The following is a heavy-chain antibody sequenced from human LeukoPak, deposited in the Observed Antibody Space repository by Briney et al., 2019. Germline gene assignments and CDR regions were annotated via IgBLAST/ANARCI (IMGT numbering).Heavy chain of an antibody. CDR3: AKLNVGGQEFGP. D-gene: IGHD1-26*01. V-gene: IGHV3-74*01. J-gene: IGHJ5*02. CDR1: GFTFSSYW. CDR2: INSDGSST. Sequence: GGSLRLSCAASGFTFSSYWMHWVRQAPGKGLVWVSRINSDGSSTSYADSVKGRFTISRDNAKNTLYLQMNSLRVEDTAVYYCAKLNVGGQEFGPWGPGTLVTVSS.